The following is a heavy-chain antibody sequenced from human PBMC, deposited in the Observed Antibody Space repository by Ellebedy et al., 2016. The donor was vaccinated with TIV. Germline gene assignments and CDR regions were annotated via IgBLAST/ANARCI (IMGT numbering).Heavy chain of an antibody. V-gene: IGHV4-34*01. CDR3: ASDPSGGHDY. CDR2: INHSGST. J-gene: IGHJ4*02. Sequence: WFRQAPGKGLEWIGEINHSGSTNYNPSLKSRVIISVDTSKNQFSLKLSSVTAADTAVYYCASDPSGGHDYWGQGTLVTVSS. D-gene: IGHD3-10*01.